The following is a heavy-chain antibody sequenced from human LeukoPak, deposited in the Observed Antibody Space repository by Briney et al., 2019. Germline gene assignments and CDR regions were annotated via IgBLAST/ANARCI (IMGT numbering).Heavy chain of an antibody. CDR2: IKQDGSEK. Sequence: PGGSLRLSCAASGFTISNYWVSWVRQAPGKGLEWVANIKQDGSEKYYVDSVKGRFTISRDNAKNSLYLQMNSLRAEDTAVYYCASSVLSFGDYWGQGILVTVSS. D-gene: IGHD3-10*01. J-gene: IGHJ4*02. CDR1: GFTISNYW. V-gene: IGHV3-7*03. CDR3: ASSVLSFGDY.